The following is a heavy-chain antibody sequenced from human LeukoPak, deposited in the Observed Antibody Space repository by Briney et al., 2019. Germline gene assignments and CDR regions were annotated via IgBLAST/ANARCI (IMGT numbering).Heavy chain of an antibody. D-gene: IGHD3-10*01. CDR2: ISGSDST. V-gene: IGHV3-23*01. CDR1: GFTFSSYA. CDR3: AKDSPYAYYGSGSYWDY. Sequence: GGSLRLSCAASGFTFSSYAMSWVRQAPGKGLEWVSAISGSDSTYYADSVKGRFTISRDNSKNTLYLQMNGLRAEDTAVYYCAKDSPYAYYGSGSYWDYWGQGTLVTVSS. J-gene: IGHJ4*02.